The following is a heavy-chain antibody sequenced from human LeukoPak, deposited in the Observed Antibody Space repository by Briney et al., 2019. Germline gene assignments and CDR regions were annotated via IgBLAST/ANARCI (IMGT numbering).Heavy chain of an antibody. J-gene: IGHJ4*02. CDR3: ARAHAIAARPSNY. D-gene: IGHD6-6*01. CDR2: IKQDGSEK. CDR1: GFTFSSYW. Sequence: GGSLRLSCAASGFTFSSYWMSWVRQAPGKGLEWVANIKQDGSEKYYVDSVKGRFTISRDNAKNSLYLQMNSLRAEDTAVYYCARAHAIAARPSNYWGQGTLVTVSS. V-gene: IGHV3-7*01.